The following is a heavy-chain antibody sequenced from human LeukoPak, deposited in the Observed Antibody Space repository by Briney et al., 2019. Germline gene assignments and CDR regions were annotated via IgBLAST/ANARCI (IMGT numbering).Heavy chain of an antibody. J-gene: IGHJ4*02. CDR1: GYTFTSYD. CDR2: MNPNSGNT. V-gene: IGHV1-8*01. D-gene: IGHD2-2*01. Sequence: GASVKVSCKASGYTFTSYDINWVRQATGQGLEWMGWMNPNSGNTGYAQKFQGRVTMTRNTSISTAYMELSSLRSEDTAVYYCASSHRYSSSTSCYLPRYWGQGTLVTVSS. CDR3: ASSHRYSSSTSCYLPRY.